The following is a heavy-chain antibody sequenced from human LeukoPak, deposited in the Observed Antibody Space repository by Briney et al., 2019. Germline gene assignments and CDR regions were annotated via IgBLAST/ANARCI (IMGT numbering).Heavy chain of an antibody. CDR1: GFTLSNYA. V-gene: IGHV3-23*01. Sequence: GGSLRLSCAASGFTLSNYAMSWVRKAPGKGPEWVSSIGNSGATTFYADSVKGRFTISRDISKNTLYLQMSSLRAEDTAIYYCAKGGIKRFGLVPDWFDPWGLGTLVTVSS. J-gene: IGHJ5*02. CDR3: AKGGIKRFGLVPDWFDP. CDR2: IGNSGATT. D-gene: IGHD3/OR15-3a*01.